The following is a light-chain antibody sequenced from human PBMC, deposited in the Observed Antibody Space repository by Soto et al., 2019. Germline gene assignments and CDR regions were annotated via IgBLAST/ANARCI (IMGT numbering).Light chain of an antibody. J-gene: IGLJ2*01. CDR1: SSNIGANP. V-gene: IGLV1-44*01. Sequence: QSVLTQPPSASGTPGQRVTISCSGSSSNIGANPINWYQQLPGTAPKLLIYNNDQRPSGVPDRFSAPKSGTSASLAISGLQSEDEADYYCEAWEDSLYGAVLGGGTKLTVL. CDR2: NND. CDR3: EAWEDSLYGAV.